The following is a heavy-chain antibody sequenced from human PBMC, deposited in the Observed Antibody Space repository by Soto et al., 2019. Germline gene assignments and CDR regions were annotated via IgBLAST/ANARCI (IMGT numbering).Heavy chain of an antibody. Sequence: PSETLSLTCTVSGGSISSYYWSWIRQPPGKGLEWIGYIYYSGSTNYNPSLKSRVTISVDTSKNQFSLKLSSVTAADTAVYYCASSNIAAAGFYYYGMEVWGRGTMVTVSS. D-gene: IGHD6-13*01. CDR1: GGSISSYY. J-gene: IGHJ6*02. V-gene: IGHV4-59*01. CDR2: IYYSGST. CDR3: ASSNIAAAGFYYYGMEV.